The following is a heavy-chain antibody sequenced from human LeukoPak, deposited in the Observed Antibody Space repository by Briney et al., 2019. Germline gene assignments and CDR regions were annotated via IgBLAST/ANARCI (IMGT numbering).Heavy chain of an antibody. CDR2: IYSGGST. CDR1: GFTVSSNY. D-gene: IGHD6-13*01. J-gene: IGHJ4*02. V-gene: IGHV3-53*01. Sequence: GGSLRLSCAASGFTVSSNYMSWVRQAPGKGLEWVSVIYSGGSTYYADSVKGRFTISRDNSKNTLYLQMNSLRAEDTVVYYCAREHSSSWFFDYWGQGTLVTVSP. CDR3: AREHSSSWFFDY.